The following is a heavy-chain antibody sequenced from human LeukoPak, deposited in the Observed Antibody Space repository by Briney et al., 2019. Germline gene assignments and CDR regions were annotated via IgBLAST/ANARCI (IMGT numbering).Heavy chain of an antibody. J-gene: IGHJ4*02. CDR3: AAISSGWSEYYFDY. CDR1: GYTFTGYY. D-gene: IGHD6-19*01. Sequence: ASVKVSCKASGYTFTGYYMHWVRQAPGQGLEWMGWINPNSGGTNYAQKFQGRVTMTRDTSTSTAYMELSRLRSDDTAVYYCAAISSGWSEYYFDYWGQGTLVTVSS. CDR2: INPNSGGT. V-gene: IGHV1-2*02.